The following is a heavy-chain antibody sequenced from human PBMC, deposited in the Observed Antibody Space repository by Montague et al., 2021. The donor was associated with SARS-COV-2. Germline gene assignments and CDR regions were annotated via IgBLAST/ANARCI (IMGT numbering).Heavy chain of an antibody. V-gene: IGHV4-39*07. CDR3: ARVGRQQLVRLSGMDV. Sequence: SETLSLTCTVSGGSISSSSYYWGWIRLPPGKGLEWTGSIYYSGSTYYNPSLKSRVTISVDTSKNQFSLKLSSVTAADTAVYYCARVGRQQLVRLSGMDVWGQGTTVTVSS. CDR2: IYYSGST. J-gene: IGHJ6*02. D-gene: IGHD6-13*01. CDR1: GGSISSSSYY.